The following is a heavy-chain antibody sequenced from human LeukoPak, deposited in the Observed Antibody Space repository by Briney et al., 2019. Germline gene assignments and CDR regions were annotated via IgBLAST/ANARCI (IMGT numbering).Heavy chain of an antibody. D-gene: IGHD3-10*02. CDR1: GGSISSGGYS. V-gene: IGHV4-30-2*01. CDR3: ARLYSGSYDY. CDR2: IYHSGST. Sequence: PSETLSLTCAVSGGSISSGGYSWSWIRQPPGKGLEWIGYIYHSGSTYYNPSLKSRVTISVDRSKNQFSLKLSSVTAADTAVYYYARLYSGSYDYWGQGTLVTVSS. J-gene: IGHJ4*02.